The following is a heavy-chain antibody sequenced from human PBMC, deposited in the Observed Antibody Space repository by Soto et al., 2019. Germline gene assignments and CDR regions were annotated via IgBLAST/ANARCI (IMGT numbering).Heavy chain of an antibody. V-gene: IGHV3-30-3*01. Sequence: SLRLSCAASGFTFSRNAMYWVRQAPGKGLEWVAVISYDGSNKYYADSVKGRFTISRDNSKNTLYLQMNSLRAEDTAVYFCARDGIGLCSSSTCFGVSFDYWGQGTLVTVSS. CDR2: ISYDGSNK. J-gene: IGHJ4*02. CDR1: GFTFSRNA. D-gene: IGHD2-2*01. CDR3: ARDGIGLCSSSTCFGVSFDY.